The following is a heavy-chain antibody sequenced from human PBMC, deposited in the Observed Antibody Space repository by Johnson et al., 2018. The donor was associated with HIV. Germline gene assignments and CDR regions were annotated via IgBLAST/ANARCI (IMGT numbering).Heavy chain of an antibody. CDR2: ISWNSGSI. J-gene: IGHJ3*01. CDR3: AKDRSMDDACDV. D-gene: IGHD1-26*01. CDR1: GFTFDDYA. Sequence: VQLVESGGGLEQPGRSLRLSCEASGFTFDDYAMHWVRQAPGKGLEWVSGISWNSGSIGYADSVKGRFTISRDNAKNSLYLQMNSLRAEDTAVYYCAKDRSMDDACDVWGQGTMVTVSS. V-gene: IGHV3-9*01.